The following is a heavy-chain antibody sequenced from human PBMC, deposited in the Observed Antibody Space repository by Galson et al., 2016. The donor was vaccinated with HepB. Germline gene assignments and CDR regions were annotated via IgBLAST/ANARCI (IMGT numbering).Heavy chain of an antibody. CDR2: TWYDGSNK. CDR1: GFTFSTYG. Sequence: SLRLSCAASGFTFSTYGMHWVRQAPGEGLEWVAVTWYDGSNKYYADSVKGRFTISKDNSKNTLYLQMNSLRGDDTAVYYCARDPIDYWGQGTLVTVSS. CDR3: ARDPIDY. V-gene: IGHV3-33*01. J-gene: IGHJ4*02.